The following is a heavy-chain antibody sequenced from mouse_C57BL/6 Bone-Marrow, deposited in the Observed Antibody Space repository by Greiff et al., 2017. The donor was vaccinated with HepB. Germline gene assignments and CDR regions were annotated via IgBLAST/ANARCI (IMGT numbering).Heavy chain of an antibody. CDR2: ISDGGSYT. CDR1: GFTFSSYA. D-gene: IGHD1-1*01. J-gene: IGHJ3*01. Sequence: EVKVVESGGGLVKPGGSLKLSCAASGFTFSSYAMSWVRQTPEKRLEWVATISDGGSYTYYPDNVKGRFTISRDNAKNNLYLQMSHLKSEDTAMYYCARDFFYYGSRWFAYWGQGTLVTVSA. V-gene: IGHV5-4*01. CDR3: ARDFFYYGSRWFAY.